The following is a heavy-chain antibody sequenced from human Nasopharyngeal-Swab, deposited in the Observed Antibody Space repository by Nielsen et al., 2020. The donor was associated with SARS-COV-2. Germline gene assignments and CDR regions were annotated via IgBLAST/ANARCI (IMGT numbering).Heavy chain of an antibody. D-gene: IGHD3-3*01. CDR3: AKNAYYDSWSYGTY. CDR1: GFTFSSYA. V-gene: IGHV3-23*01. Sequence: GESLKISCAASGFTFSSYAMSWVRQAPGKGLEWVSAISGSGGSTYYADSVKGRFTISRDNSKNTLYLQMNSLRAEDTAVYYCAKNAYYDSWSYGTYWGQGTLVTVSS. CDR2: ISGSGGST. J-gene: IGHJ4*02.